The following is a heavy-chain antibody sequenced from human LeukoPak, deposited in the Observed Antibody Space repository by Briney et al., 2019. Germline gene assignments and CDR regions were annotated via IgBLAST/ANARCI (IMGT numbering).Heavy chain of an antibody. V-gene: IGHV3-33*06. CDR2: IWYDGSNK. J-gene: IGHJ4*02. CDR1: GFTFSSYG. CDR3: AKGLTSDQQY. Sequence: GGSLRLSCAASGFTFSSYGMHWVRQAPGKGLELVAVIWYDGSNKYYADSVKGRFTISRDNSKNTLYLQMNSLRAEDTAVYYCAKGLTSDQQYWGQGTLVTVSS. D-gene: IGHD1/OR15-1a*01.